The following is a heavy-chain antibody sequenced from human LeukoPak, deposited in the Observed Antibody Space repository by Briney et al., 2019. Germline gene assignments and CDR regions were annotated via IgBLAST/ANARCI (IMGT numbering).Heavy chain of an antibody. Sequence: SETLSLTCTVSGGSISSGSYFWSWIRQPAGEGLEWIGRIYTSGSTNYSPSLKSRVTISVDTSRNQFSLNLTSVTAADTAVYYCARAVVVRNRRYYYYYYMDVWGKGTTVIVSS. V-gene: IGHV4-61*02. CDR2: IYTSGST. D-gene: IGHD2-15*01. CDR3: ARAVVVRNRRYYYYYYMDV. CDR1: GGSISSGSYF. J-gene: IGHJ6*03.